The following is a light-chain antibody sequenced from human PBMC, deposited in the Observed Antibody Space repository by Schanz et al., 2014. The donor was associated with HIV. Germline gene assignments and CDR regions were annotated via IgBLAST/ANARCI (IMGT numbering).Light chain of an antibody. CDR3: QQSHSNPRT. CDR2: GAS. J-gene: IGKJ1*01. V-gene: IGKV3-11*01. CDR1: QSVSSY. Sequence: DIVLTQSPATLSLSPGERATLSCRASQSVSSYLAWYQQKPGQAPRLLIYGASSRATGIPDRFSGSGSGTDFTLTISRLEPEDFAAYYCQQSHSNPRTFGQGTKVEI.